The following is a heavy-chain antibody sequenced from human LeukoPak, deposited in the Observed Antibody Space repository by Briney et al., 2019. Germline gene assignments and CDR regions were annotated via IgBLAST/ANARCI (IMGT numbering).Heavy chain of an antibody. V-gene: IGHV3-30*18. D-gene: IGHD3-10*01. CDR2: ISYDGSNK. CDR1: GFTFGAYG. Sequence: GRSLTLSCAASGFTFGAYGMHWVRLAPGKGLEWVAVISYDGSNKYYADSVKGRFTISRDNSKNTLYLQMNSLRAEDTAVYYCAKGYGSGSYVVADWGQGTLVTVSS. CDR3: AKGYGSGSYVVAD. J-gene: IGHJ4*02.